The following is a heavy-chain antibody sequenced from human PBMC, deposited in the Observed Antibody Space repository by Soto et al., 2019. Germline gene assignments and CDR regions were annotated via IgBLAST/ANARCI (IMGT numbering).Heavy chain of an antibody. CDR2: IIPILGIA. Sequence: QVQLVQSGAEVKKPGSSVKVSCKASGGTFSSYTISWVRQAPGQGLEWMGRIIPILGIANYAPKFQGRVTLTADKSTSTAYMELSSLRSEDTAVYYCARGGGVATTTDYWGQGTLVTVSS. CDR1: GGTFSSYT. D-gene: IGHD5-12*01. J-gene: IGHJ4*02. V-gene: IGHV1-69*02. CDR3: ARGGGVATTTDY.